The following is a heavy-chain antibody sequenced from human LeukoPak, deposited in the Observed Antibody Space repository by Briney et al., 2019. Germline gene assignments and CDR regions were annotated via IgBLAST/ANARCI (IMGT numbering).Heavy chain of an antibody. V-gene: IGHV1-24*01. CDR3: ATGKMAGTKIDY. CDR1: RYTLTELS. J-gene: IGHJ4*02. D-gene: IGHD6-19*01. Sequence: ASVKVSCKVSRYTLTELSMHWVRQAPGKWLEWMGGFDPEDGETIYAQKFQGRVTMTEDTSTDTAYMELSSLRSEDTAVYYCATGKMAGTKIDYWGQGTLVTVSS. CDR2: FDPEDGET.